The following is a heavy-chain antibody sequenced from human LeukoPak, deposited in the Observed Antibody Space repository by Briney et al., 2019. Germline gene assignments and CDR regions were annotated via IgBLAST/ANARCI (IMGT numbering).Heavy chain of an antibody. CDR3: ARDNIAAAAYFDY. CDR2: IYYSGST. V-gene: IGHV4-39*07. Sequence: SETLSLTCTVSGGSISSSSYYWGWIRQPPGKGLEWIGSIYYSGSTYYNPSLKSRVTISVDTSKNQFSLKLSSVTAADTAVYYCARDNIAAAAYFDYWGQGTLVTVSS. D-gene: IGHD6-13*01. CDR1: GGSISSSSYY. J-gene: IGHJ4*02.